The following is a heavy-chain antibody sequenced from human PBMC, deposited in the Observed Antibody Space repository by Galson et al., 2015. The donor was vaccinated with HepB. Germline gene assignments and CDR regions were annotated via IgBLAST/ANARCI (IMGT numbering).Heavy chain of an antibody. CDR2: ISSSSTTI. CDR1: GFTFSTYT. D-gene: IGHD6-19*01. V-gene: IGHV3-48*02. Sequence: SLRLSCAASGFTFSTYTMNWVRQAPGKGLEWVSYISSSSTTIYYADSVKGRFTISRDNAKNSLYLQMNSLRDEDTAVYYCARDRRYSSGWFDYWGQGTLVTVSS. J-gene: IGHJ5*01. CDR3: ARDRRYSSGWFDY.